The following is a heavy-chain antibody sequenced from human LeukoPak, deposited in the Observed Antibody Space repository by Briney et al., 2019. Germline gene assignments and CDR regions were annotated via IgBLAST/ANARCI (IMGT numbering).Heavy chain of an antibody. J-gene: IGHJ4*02. D-gene: IGHD3-9*01. CDR3: AKDGARYLLTYYFEY. Sequence: GGSLRLSCAASGFTFSSHDMHWVRQAPGKGLEWVAAISYDGSKQLYADSVKSRFTISRDNSKNTLNLQMNSLRDEDTAVYYCAKDGARYLLTYYFEYWGQGTLVTVSS. CDR2: ISYDGSKQ. V-gene: IGHV3-30*18. CDR1: GFTFSSHD.